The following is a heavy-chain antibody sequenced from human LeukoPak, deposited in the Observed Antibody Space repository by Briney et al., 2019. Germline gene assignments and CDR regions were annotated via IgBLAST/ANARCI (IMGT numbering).Heavy chain of an antibody. J-gene: IGHJ4*02. V-gene: IGHV1-69*05. Sequence: SVKVSCEASGGTFTSYTVSWVRQAPGQGLEWMGRIIPMSGTVKYAQKFQGRVTITTDESTSTAYMELSSLRSEDTAVYYCATTDYWGQGTLVTVSS. CDR3: ATTDY. CDR2: IIPMSGTV. CDR1: GGTFTSYT.